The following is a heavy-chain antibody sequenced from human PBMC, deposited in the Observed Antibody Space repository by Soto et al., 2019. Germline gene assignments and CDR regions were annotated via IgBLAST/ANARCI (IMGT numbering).Heavy chain of an antibody. J-gene: IGHJ4*02. CDR2: ISWNTDNI. V-gene: IGHV3-9*01. CDR1: GFTFGDYA. Sequence: SLRLSCVASGFTFGDYAMHWVRQAPGKGLEWVAGISWNTDNIGYADSVKGRFTISRDNAGHALYLQMNSLRHEDTAVYYCAKGRNIVAVVTPFDVWGQGDLVTVSS. D-gene: IGHD6-19*01. CDR3: AKGRNIVAVVTPFDV.